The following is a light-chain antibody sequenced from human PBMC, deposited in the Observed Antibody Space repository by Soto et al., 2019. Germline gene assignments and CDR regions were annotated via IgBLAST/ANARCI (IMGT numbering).Light chain of an antibody. CDR2: EVS. CDR3: SSYTSSSTLVL. CDR1: SSDVGGYNY. Sequence: QSALTQPASVSGSPGQSITISCTGTSSDVGGYNYVSWYQQHPDKAPKLMIYEVSNRPSGVSNRFSGSKSGNTASLTISGLQAGDEADYYCSSYTSSSTLVLFGGGTKLTVL. V-gene: IGLV2-14*01. J-gene: IGLJ3*02.